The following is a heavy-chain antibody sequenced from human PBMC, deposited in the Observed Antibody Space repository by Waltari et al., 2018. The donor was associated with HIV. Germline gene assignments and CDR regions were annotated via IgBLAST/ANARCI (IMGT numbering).Heavy chain of an antibody. CDR3: ARLSGSKGFDY. CDR2: IYSSGSV. Sequence: QVQLQESGPGLLKPSQTLSLTCTVPGGPITRGSFPWSWIRQSAGKTLEWIGRIYSSGSVNYNSSVESRVTISRDTSKNQFSLLLTSVTAADSAIYYCARLSGSKGFDYWGQGTLVTVSS. D-gene: IGHD3-3*02. V-gene: IGHV4-61*02. J-gene: IGHJ4*01. CDR1: GGPITRGSFP.